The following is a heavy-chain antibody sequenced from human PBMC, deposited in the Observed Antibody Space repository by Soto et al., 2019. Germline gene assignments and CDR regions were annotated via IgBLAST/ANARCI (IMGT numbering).Heavy chain of an antibody. J-gene: IGHJ4*02. CDR1: GFSFSGYT. CDR2: ISWSSFTI. V-gene: IGHV3-48*02. CDR3: ARGVGYCSGTSCYYDC. Sequence: GGSLRLSCAASGFSFSGYTMNWVRQAPGKGLEWIAYISWSSFTIFLANSVKGRFTVSRDNAKNSLYLQMNSLRDEDTAVYYCARGVGYCSGTSCYYDCWGQGTLVTVSS. D-gene: IGHD2-2*01.